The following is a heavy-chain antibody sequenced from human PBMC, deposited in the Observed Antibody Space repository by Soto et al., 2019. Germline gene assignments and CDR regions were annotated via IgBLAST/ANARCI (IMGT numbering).Heavy chain of an antibody. V-gene: IGHV4-4*07. CDR2: IYTSGST. CDR1: GGSISSYY. CDR3: ARATYYYDSSGYLYYFDY. J-gene: IGHJ4*02. D-gene: IGHD3-22*01. Sequence: SETLSLTCTVSGGSISSYYWSWIRQPAGKGLEWIGRIYTSGSTNYNPSLKSRVTMSVDTSKNQFSLKLSSVTAADTAVYYCARATYYYDSSGYLYYFDYWGQGTLVTVS.